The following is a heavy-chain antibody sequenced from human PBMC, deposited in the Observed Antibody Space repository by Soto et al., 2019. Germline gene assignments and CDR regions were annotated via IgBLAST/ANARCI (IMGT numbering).Heavy chain of an antibody. Sequence: PSETLSLTCTVSGGSISSYYWSWIRQPPGKGLEWIGYIYYSGSTNYNPSLKSRVTISVDTSKNQFSLKLSSVTAADTAVYYCARGIAEAGTTQTYWFDPWGQGTLVTVSS. CDR2: IYYSGST. D-gene: IGHD6-19*01. CDR1: GGSISSYY. V-gene: IGHV4-59*01. J-gene: IGHJ5*02. CDR3: ARGIAEAGTTQTYWFDP.